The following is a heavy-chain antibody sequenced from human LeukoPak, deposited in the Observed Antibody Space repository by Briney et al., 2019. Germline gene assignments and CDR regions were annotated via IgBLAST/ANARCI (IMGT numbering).Heavy chain of an antibody. CDR1: GYTFTDYY. CDR3: AREFRTTTWSFDAFDL. CDR2: INPTSGAT. J-gene: IGHJ3*01. D-gene: IGHD1/OR15-1a*01. Sequence: ASVKVSCKASGYTFTDYYMYWVRQAPGQGLAWVGWINPTSGATNYAQKFQGRVTMTRDTSNNTSYMELSRLRSDDTAVYYCAREFRTTTWSFDAFDLWGQGTMVTVSS. V-gene: IGHV1-2*02.